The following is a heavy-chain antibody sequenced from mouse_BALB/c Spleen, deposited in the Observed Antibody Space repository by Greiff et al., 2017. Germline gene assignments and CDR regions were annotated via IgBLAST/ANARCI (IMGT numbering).Heavy chain of an antibody. J-gene: IGHJ2*01. CDR3: ARDGYFDY. CDR2: ISSGGSYT. CDR1: GFTFSSYA. V-gene: IGHV5-9-4*01. Sequence: EVHLVESGGGLVKPGGSLKLSCAASGFTFSSYAMSWVRQSPGKRLEWVAEISSGGSYTYYPDTVTGRFTISRDNAKNTLYLEMSSLRSEDTAMYYGARDGYFDYWGQGTTLTVSA.